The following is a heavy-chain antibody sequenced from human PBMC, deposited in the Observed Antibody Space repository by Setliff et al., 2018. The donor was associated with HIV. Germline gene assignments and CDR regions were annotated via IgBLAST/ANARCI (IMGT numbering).Heavy chain of an antibody. CDR3: AGSWSGYPLSFGY. CDR1: GGSISRGNHF. D-gene: IGHD3-3*01. J-gene: IGHJ4*02. V-gene: IGHV4-61*02. Sequence: SETLSLTCTVSGGSISRGNHFWTWIRQPAGKGLEWIGRIYTNGSTNYNPSLKSRVTISVDTSKNQFSLKLSSVTAADTAVYYCAGSWSGYPLSFGYWGQGTLVTVSS. CDR2: IYTNGST.